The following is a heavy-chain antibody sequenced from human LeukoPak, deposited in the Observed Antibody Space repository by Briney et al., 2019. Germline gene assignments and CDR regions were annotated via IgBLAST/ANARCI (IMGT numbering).Heavy chain of an antibody. CDR3: ASSKNFDY. V-gene: IGHV3-74*01. J-gene: IGHJ4*02. D-gene: IGHD3-3*02. CDR1: GFTFNNYW. CDR2: INTDGSST. Sequence: GGSLRLSCAASGFTFNNYWMHWVRQAPGKGLVWVSRINTDGSSTTYADSVKGRSTISRDDARNTLYLQMNSLRAEDTALYYCASSKNFDYWGRGTLVTVSS.